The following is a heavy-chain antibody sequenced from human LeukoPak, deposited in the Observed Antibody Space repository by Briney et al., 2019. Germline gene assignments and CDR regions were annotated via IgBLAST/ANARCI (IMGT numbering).Heavy chain of an antibody. CDR3: TNVYNSGWYFDY. CDR1: GYTFTDYF. J-gene: IGHJ4*02. Sequence: ASVKVSCKASGYTFTDYFLHWVRQAPGQRLEWMGWINPNSGDTKYAQKFQGRVTMTRVTSIATAYMELNRLRSDDTAVYYCTNVYNSGWYFDYWGQGTLVTVSS. D-gene: IGHD6-19*01. V-gene: IGHV1-2*02. CDR2: INPNSGDT.